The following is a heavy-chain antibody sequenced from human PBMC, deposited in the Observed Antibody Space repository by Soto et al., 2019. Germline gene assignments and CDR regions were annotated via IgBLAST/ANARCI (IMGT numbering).Heavy chain of an antibody. J-gene: IGHJ3*02. CDR3: ARDMDTAMVSNAFDI. CDR1: GFTFSSYG. Sequence: GGSLRLSCAASGFTFSSYGMHWVRQAPGKGLEWVALIWNDGSNKYYADSVKGRFTISRDNSKNTLYLQMNSLGAEDTAVYYCARDMDTAMVSNAFDIWGQGTMVTVSS. CDR2: IWNDGSNK. D-gene: IGHD5-18*01. V-gene: IGHV3-33*01.